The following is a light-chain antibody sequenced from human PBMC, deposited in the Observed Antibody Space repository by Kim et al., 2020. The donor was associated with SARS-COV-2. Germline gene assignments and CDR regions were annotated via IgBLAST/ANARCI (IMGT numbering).Light chain of an antibody. CDR1: QDIGNY. CDR3: QEYQSYPWT. V-gene: IGKV1-16*01. CDR2: GAS. Sequence: DIQMTQSPSSLSASVGDTVTITCRASQDIGNYLSWFQQKPGKAPKSLIYGASTLHSGVPSRFSGSGSGTDFTLTISSLHPEDFASYFCQEYQSYPWTFGQGTKLEI. J-gene: IGKJ1*01.